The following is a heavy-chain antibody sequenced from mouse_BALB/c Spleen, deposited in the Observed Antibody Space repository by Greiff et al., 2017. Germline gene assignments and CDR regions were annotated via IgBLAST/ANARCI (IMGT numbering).Heavy chain of an antibody. CDR2: ISYSGST. CDR3: ARGEYRYPSWFAY. Sequence: EVQRVESGPGLVKPSQSLSLTCTVTGYSITSDYAWNWIRQFPGNKLEWMGYISYSGSTSYNPSLKSRISITRDTSKNQFFLQLNSVTTEDTATYYCARGEYRYPSWFAYWGQGTLVTVSA. J-gene: IGHJ3*01. V-gene: IGHV3-2*02. D-gene: IGHD2-14*01. CDR1: GYSITSDYA.